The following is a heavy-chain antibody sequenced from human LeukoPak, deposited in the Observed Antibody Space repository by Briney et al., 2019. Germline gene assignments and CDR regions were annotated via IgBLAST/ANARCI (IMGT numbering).Heavy chain of an antibody. CDR3: AKAAGTTFYEGWALDY. Sequence: GGSLRLFCAASGFTFSSYGMHWVRQAPGKGLEWVAVISYDGSNKYYADSVKGRFTISRDNSKNTLYLQMNSLRAEDTAVYYCAKAAGTTFYEGWALDYWGQGTLVTVSS. D-gene: IGHD2/OR15-2a*01. V-gene: IGHV3-30*18. J-gene: IGHJ4*02. CDR2: ISYDGSNK. CDR1: GFTFSSYG.